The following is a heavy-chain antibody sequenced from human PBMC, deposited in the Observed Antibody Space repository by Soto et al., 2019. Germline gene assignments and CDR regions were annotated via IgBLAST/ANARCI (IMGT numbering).Heavy chain of an antibody. CDR3: AKATTNGGWFNPFDS. J-gene: IGHJ4*02. CDR1: GFSFVNYA. V-gene: IGHV3-23*01. Sequence: GGSLRLSCAASGFSFVNYAMNWVRQAPGKGLEWVSGLSGSGTSTYYADSVKGRFTISRDKSRDTLFLQMNSLTADDTAVYYCAKATTNGGWFNPFDSWGQGALVT. CDR2: LSGSGTST. D-gene: IGHD6-19*01.